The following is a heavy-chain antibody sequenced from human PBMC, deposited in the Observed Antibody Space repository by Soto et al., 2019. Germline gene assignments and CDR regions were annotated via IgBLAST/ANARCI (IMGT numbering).Heavy chain of an antibody. D-gene: IGHD2-2*02. Sequence: GGSLRLSCAASGFTFSSYAMSWVRQAQGKGLEWVSAISGSGGSTYYADSVKGRFTISRDNSKNTLYLQMNSLRAEDTAVYYCAKALRDIVVVPAAIYYFDYWGQGTLVTVSS. V-gene: IGHV3-23*01. CDR3: AKALRDIVVVPAAIYYFDY. CDR2: ISGSGGST. CDR1: GFTFSSYA. J-gene: IGHJ4*02.